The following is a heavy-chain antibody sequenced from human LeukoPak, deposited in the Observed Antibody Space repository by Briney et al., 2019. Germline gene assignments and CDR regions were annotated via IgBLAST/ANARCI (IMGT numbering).Heavy chain of an antibody. V-gene: IGHV1-2*02. Sequence: ASVKVSCKASGYTFISHDVNWVRQATGQGLEWMGWMNPNSGGTNYAQKFQGRVTMTRDTSISTAYMELSRLRSDDTAVYYCARGSSKAPLYMDVWGKGTTVTISS. D-gene: IGHD2/OR15-2a*01. CDR3: ARGSSKAPLYMDV. CDR2: MNPNSGGT. CDR1: GYTFISHD. J-gene: IGHJ6*03.